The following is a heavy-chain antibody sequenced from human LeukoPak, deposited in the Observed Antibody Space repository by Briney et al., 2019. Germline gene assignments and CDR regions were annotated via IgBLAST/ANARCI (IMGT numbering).Heavy chain of an antibody. J-gene: IGHJ3*02. V-gene: IGHV3-48*04. D-gene: IGHD1-26*01. Sequence: GGSLRLSCAASGFTFSSYSMNWVRQAPGKGLEWVSYISSSSSTIYYADSVKGRFTISRDNAKNSLYLQMNSLRAEDTAVYYCARATGIVGATDDAFDIWGQGTMVTVSS. CDR2: ISSSSSTI. CDR1: GFTFSSYS. CDR3: ARATGIVGATDDAFDI.